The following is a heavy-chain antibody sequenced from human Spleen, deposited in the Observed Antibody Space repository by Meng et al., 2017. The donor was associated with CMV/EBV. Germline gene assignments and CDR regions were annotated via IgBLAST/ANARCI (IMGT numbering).Heavy chain of an antibody. CDR1: SFSGYY. Sequence: SFSGYYWTWVRQPPGKGLEWIGEIHHSGTTNYNPSLKSRVTISVDTSKNQFSLKLSSVTAADTAVYYCARSFILSGKVVPAANWFDPWGQGTLVTVSS. CDR3: ARSFILSGKVVPAANWFDP. J-gene: IGHJ5*02. D-gene: IGHD2-2*01. V-gene: IGHV4-34*01. CDR2: IHHSGTT.